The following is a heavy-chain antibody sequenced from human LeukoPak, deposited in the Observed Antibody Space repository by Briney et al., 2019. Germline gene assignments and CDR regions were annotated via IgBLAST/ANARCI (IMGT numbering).Heavy chain of an antibody. V-gene: IGHV1-2*02. CDR1: GYTFTGYK. CDR3: ATEGEGTNY. D-gene: IGHD1-26*01. CDR2: INPNSGDT. J-gene: IGHJ4*02. Sequence: ASVKVSCKASGYTFTGYKMHWVRQAPGQRLEWMGWINPNSGDTHYTQKFQGRVIMTRDTSISTAYMELSRLRSDDTAVFYCATEGEGTNYWGQGTLVTVSP.